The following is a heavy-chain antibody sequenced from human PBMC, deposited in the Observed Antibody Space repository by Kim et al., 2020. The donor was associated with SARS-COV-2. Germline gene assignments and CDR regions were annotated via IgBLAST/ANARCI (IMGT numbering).Heavy chain of an antibody. D-gene: IGHD3-10*01. CDR3: ATPSTMFRGVRYFHQ. CDR1: GGSISGSSYF. CDR2: IYFSGNT. J-gene: IGHJ1*01. Sequence: SETLSLTCTVYGGSISGSSYFWGWIRQPPGKGLEWIASIYFSGNTYYNPSLKSRLTIFIDSSKNQFSLKLTSVTAADTAIYFCATPSTMFRGVRYFHQWGQGTLVTVSS. V-gene: IGHV4-39*01.